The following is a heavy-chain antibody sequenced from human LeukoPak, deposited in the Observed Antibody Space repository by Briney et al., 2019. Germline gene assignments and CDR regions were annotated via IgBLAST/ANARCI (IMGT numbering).Heavy chain of an antibody. D-gene: IGHD1-1*01. J-gene: IGHJ6*03. CDR1: GGSISSYY. CDR3: SRGRVSSSTWYSTYYYYFYMDV. Sequence: SETLSLTCTVSGGSISSYYWSWIRQPPGKGLEWIGYIYYSGSTNYNPSLKSRVTVSVDTSKTQFSLKLSSATAADTAVYYCSRGRVSSSTWYSTYYYYFYMDVWGKGTTVTVSS. V-gene: IGHV4-59*01. CDR2: IYYSGST.